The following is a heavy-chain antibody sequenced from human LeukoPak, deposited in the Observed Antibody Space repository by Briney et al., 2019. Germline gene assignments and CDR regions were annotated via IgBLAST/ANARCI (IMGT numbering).Heavy chain of an antibody. CDR2: IYYSGKT. Sequence: PSETLSLTCSVSGGSISSGGHYWSWIRQHPGKGLEWIGNIYYSGKTYYNPSLNSRVMISVDKSKNQFSLNLSSVTAADTAIYYCARDSSSYDSSGPLYWGQGTLVTVSS. CDR3: ARDSSSYDSSGPLY. J-gene: IGHJ4*02. V-gene: IGHV4-31*03. D-gene: IGHD3-22*01. CDR1: GGSISSGGHY.